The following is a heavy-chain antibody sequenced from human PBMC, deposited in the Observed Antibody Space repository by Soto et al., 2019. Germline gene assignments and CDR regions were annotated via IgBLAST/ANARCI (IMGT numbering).Heavy chain of an antibody. CDR1: GFSFKNYA. D-gene: IGHD3-10*01. CDR3: ARGVRAETYYNAFDY. CDR2: ISHNDEPKI. V-gene: IGHV3-30-3*01. Sequence: VQLVESGGGVVQPGSSLRLSCAASGFSFKNYAFHWVRQAPGKGLEWVALISHNDEPKIFYADSVQGRFTISRDNFKNTVYLQMNNLRDEDTAVYHCARGVRAETYYNAFDYWGQGTQVTVSS. J-gene: IGHJ4*01.